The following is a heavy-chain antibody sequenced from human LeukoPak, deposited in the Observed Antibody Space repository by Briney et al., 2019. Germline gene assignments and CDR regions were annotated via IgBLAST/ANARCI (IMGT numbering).Heavy chain of an antibody. CDR3: ARDGEYYGSGSST. V-gene: IGHV4-59*01. Sequence: SETLSLTCTVSGGSISSYYWSWIRQPPGKGLEWIGYIYYSGSTNYNPSLKSRVTISVDTSKNQFSLKLSSVTAADMAVYYCARDGEYYGSGSSTWGQGTLVTVSS. J-gene: IGHJ5*02. D-gene: IGHD3-10*01. CDR2: IYYSGST. CDR1: GGSISSYY.